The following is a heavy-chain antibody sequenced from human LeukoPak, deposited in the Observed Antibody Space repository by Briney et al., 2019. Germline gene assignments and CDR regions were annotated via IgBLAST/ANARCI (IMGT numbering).Heavy chain of an antibody. J-gene: IGHJ3*02. CDR3: ARVLLSYDFWSGYYTHDAFDI. Sequence: TASETLSLTCTVSGGPISSYYWSWIRQPPGKGLEWIGYIYYSGSTNYNPSLKSRVTISVDTSKNQFSLKLSSVTAADTAVYYCARVLLSYDFWSGYYTHDAFDIWGQGTMVTVSS. V-gene: IGHV4-59*01. CDR2: IYYSGST. CDR1: GGPISSYY. D-gene: IGHD3-3*01.